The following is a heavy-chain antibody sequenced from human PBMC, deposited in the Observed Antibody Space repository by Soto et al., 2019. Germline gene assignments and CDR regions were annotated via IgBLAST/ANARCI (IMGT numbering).Heavy chain of an antibody. J-gene: IGHJ3*02. Sequence: GGSLRLSCTASGFTFGDYAMSWFRQAPGKGLEWVGFIRSKAYGGTTEYAASVKGRFTISRDDSKSIAHLQMNSLKTEDTAVYYCTRAPPVDAFDIWGQGTMVTVSS. CDR1: GFTFGDYA. V-gene: IGHV3-49*03. CDR2: IRSKAYGGTT. CDR3: TRAPPVDAFDI.